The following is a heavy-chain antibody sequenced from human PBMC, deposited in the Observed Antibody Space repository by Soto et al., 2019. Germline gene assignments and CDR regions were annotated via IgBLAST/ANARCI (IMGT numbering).Heavy chain of an antibody. CDR3: ARRHYYDASDYFGFLGFDC. Sequence: LKISCKGSGYSFSSYWIGWVRQMPGKGLEWMGIIYPGDSNTRYSPSFQGQVTISADRSISTAYLQWSSLKASDTAMYYCARRHYYDASDYFGFLGFDCWGQGALVTVSS. D-gene: IGHD3-22*01. CDR2: IYPGDSNT. J-gene: IGHJ4*02. CDR1: GYSFSSYW. V-gene: IGHV5-51*01.